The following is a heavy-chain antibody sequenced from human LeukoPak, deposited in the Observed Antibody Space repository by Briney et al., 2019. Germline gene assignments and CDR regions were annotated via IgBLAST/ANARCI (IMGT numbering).Heavy chain of an antibody. CDR2: ISGSGGST. CDR3: AKEVEYYYGSLGWFDP. CDR1: GFTFSSYA. D-gene: IGHD3-10*01. V-gene: IGHV3-23*01. J-gene: IGHJ5*02. Sequence: GGSLRLSCAASGFTFSSYAMSWVRQAPGKGLEWVSSISGSGGSTYFADSVKGRFTISRDNSKNTLYLQMNSLRAEDTAVYYCAKEVEYYYGSLGWFDPWGQGTLVTVSS.